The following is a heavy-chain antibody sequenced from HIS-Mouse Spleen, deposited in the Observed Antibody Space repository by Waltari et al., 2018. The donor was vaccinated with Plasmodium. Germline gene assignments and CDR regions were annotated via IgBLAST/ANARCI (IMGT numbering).Heavy chain of an antibody. V-gene: IGHV3-53*02. CDR3: ARGNSGYSSSWYLFDY. Sequence: EVQLVETGGGLIQPGGSLRLSCAASGFTVRSNYMSWVRQAPGKGLEWVSVIYSGGSTYYADSVKGRFTISRDNSKNTLYLQMNSLRAEDTAVYYCARGNSGYSSSWYLFDYWGQGTLVTVSS. CDR2: IYSGGST. D-gene: IGHD6-13*01. J-gene: IGHJ4*02. CDR1: GFTVRSNY.